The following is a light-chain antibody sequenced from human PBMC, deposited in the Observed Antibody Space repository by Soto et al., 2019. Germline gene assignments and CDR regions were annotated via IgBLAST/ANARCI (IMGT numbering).Light chain of an antibody. CDR1: SSDVGGYNY. CDR2: DVR. CDR3: AAWDDRLNGVI. V-gene: IGLV2-11*01. J-gene: IGLJ2*01. Sequence: QSVLTQPRSVSGSPGQSVTISCTGTSSDVGGYNYVSWYQPHPGKAPKLMIYDVRKRPSGVPDRLSGSKSGTSASRAISGLQSGEEAEYYWAAWDDRLNGVIVVGGTK.